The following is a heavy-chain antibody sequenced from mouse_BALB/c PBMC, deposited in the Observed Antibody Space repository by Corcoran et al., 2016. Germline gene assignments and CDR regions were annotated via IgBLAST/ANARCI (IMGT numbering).Heavy chain of an antibody. Sequence: QVTLKESGPGILQPSQTLSLTCSFSGFSLSTSGMGVSWIRQPSGKGLEWVAHIYCDDDKRYNPSLKSRLTISKDTSSNPVFLKISSFDTADTATSYCARREGYYFDYWGQGITLTFSS. J-gene: IGHJ2*01. V-gene: IGHV8-12*01. CDR3: ARREGYYFDY. CDR1: GFSLSTSGMG. CDR2: IYCDDDK.